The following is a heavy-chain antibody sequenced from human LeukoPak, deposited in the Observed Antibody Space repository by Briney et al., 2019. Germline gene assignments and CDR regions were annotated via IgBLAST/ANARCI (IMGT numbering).Heavy chain of an antibody. CDR3: AKDSSDSSGNYYASNWFDP. CDR1: GFTFSSYG. CDR2: IRYDGSNK. D-gene: IGHD3-22*01. V-gene: IGHV3-30*02. J-gene: IGHJ5*02. Sequence: GGSLRLSCAASGFTFSSYGMHWVRQSPGKGLEWVAFIRYDGSNKYYADSVKGRFTISRDNSKNTLYLQMNSLRAEDTAVYYCAKDSSDSSGNYYASNWFDPWGQGTLVTVSS.